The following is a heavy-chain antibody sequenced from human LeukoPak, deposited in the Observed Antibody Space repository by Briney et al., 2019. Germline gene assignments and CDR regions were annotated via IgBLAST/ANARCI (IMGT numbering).Heavy chain of an antibody. Sequence: GASVKVSCKASGYTFTSYGISWVRQAPGQGLEWMGWINPNSGGTNYAQKFQGRVTMTRDTSISTAYMELSRLRSDDTAVYYCASLLSYDILTGYPPDAFDIWGQGTMVTVSS. J-gene: IGHJ3*02. CDR2: INPNSGGT. CDR3: ASLLSYDILTGYPPDAFDI. D-gene: IGHD3-9*01. V-gene: IGHV1-2*02. CDR1: GYTFTSYG.